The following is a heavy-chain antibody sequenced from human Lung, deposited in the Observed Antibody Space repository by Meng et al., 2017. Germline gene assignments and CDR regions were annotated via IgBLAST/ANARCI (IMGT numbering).Heavy chain of an antibody. CDR2: INHSGST. CDR3: ARRSLLWFGELFRY. J-gene: IGHJ4*02. D-gene: IGHD3-10*01. V-gene: IGHV4-34*01. Sequence: QVQLQQCGAGLLKPSEILSLTCAVYGGSFSGYYWSWIRQPPGKGLEWIGEINHSGSTNYNPSLKSRVTISVDTSKNQFSLKLSSVTAADTAVYYCARRSLLWFGELFRYWGQGTLVTVSS. CDR1: GGSFSGYY.